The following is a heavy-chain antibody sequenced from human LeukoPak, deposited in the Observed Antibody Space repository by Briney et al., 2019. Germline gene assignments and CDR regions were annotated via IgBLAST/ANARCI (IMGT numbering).Heavy chain of an antibody. CDR3: AETNYFDY. CDR2: VSDSGSNT. J-gene: IGHJ4*02. Sequence: GGSLRLSCAASGFTFSNRAMTWVRQAPGKGLEWVSSVSDSGSNTYYADSVKGRFTISRDNSKNTLYLQMNSLRAEDTAVYYCAETNYFDYWGQGTLVTVSS. V-gene: IGHV3-23*01. CDR1: GFTFSNRA.